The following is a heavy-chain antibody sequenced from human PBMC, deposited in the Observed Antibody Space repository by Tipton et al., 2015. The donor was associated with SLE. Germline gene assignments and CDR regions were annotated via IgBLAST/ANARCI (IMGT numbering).Heavy chain of an antibody. CDR2: ISSSGSSI. D-gene: IGHD3-22*01. V-gene: IGHV3-48*03. Sequence: LSLTCAVSGGSISTSNWWSWVRQAPGKGLEWVSYISSSGSSIYYADSVKGRFTISRDNVKNSLYLQMNSLRAEDTAVYYCARDEGMYYDSSGYYDYWGQGTLVTVSS. CDR3: ARDEGMYYDSSGYYDY. J-gene: IGHJ4*02. CDR1: GGSISTSNW.